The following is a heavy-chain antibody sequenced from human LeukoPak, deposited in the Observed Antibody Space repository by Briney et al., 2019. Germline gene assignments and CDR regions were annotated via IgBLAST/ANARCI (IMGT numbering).Heavy chain of an antibody. Sequence: SETLSLTCTVSGGSISSYYWSWIRQPPGKGLEWIGYIDASGSTSFNPSLTRRVTMSTDTSKNNFSLKLSSVTAADTAVYYCARLRGPAYYYYGLDVWGQGTTVTVSS. CDR2: IDASGST. J-gene: IGHJ6*02. D-gene: IGHD2-2*01. CDR3: ARLRGPAYYYYGLDV. CDR1: GGSISSYY. V-gene: IGHV4-59*08.